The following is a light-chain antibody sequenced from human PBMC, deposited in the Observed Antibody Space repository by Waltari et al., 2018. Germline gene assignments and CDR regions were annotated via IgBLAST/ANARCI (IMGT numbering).Light chain of an antibody. Sequence: QPALTQTAAVSGSPGQSITISCSGTISDIGNYNLVSWYQQHPGKAPTLIIYDVNKRPSGVSNRFSGSKSGNTAFLTISGLQTADEADYYCCSYAGSAISVFGGGTKLTVL. V-gene: IGLV2-23*02. CDR3: CSYAGSAISV. CDR1: ISDIGNYNL. J-gene: IGLJ3*02. CDR2: DVN.